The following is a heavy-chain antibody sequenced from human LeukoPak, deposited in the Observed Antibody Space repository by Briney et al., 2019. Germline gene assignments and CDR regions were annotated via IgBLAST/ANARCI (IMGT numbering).Heavy chain of an antibody. V-gene: IGHV4-34*01. D-gene: IGHD3-3*01. CDR3: ARGIMIFGVVTIRWFDP. J-gene: IGHJ5*02. CDR1: GGSFSGYY. CDR2: INHSGST. Sequence: SETLSLTCAVYGGSFSGYYWSWIRQPPGKGLEWIGEINHSGSTNCNPSLKSRVTISVDTSKNQFSLKLSSVTAADTAVYYCARGIMIFGVVTIRWFDPWGQGTLVTVSS.